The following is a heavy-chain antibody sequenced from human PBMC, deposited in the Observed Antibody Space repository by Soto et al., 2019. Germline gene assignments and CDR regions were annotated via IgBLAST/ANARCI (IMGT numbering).Heavy chain of an antibody. CDR2: IHSDGRIT. V-gene: IGHV3-74*01. CDR3: ARGRGSFYHDF. D-gene: IGHD1-26*01. CDR1: GFTFGNYW. J-gene: IGHJ4*02. Sequence: EVQLVESGGGLVQPGGSLRLSCAASGFTFGNYWMYWVRQAPGKGLEWVSRIHSDGRITTYADSVKGRFTISRDVAKNTLYLQMDSLRAEDTAIYYCARGRGSFYHDFWGQGALVTVSS.